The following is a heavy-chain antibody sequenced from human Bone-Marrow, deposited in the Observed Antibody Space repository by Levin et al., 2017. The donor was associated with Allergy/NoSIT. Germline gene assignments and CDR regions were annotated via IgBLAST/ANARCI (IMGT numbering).Heavy chain of an antibody. D-gene: IGHD2-15*01. CDR2: ISYDGSNK. J-gene: IGHJ6*03. Sequence: GGSLRLSCAASGFTFSSYGMHWVRQAPGKGLEWVAVISYDGSNKYYADSVKGRFTISRDNSKNTLYLQMNSLRAEDTAEYYCAKGLGYCSGGSCYDPYYYYMDVWGKGTTVTVSS. CDR3: AKGLGYCSGGSCYDPYYYYMDV. CDR1: GFTFSSYG. V-gene: IGHV3-30*18.